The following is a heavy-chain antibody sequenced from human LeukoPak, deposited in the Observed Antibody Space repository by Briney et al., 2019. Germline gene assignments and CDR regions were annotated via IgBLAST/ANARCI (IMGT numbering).Heavy chain of an antibody. V-gene: IGHV4-31*03. CDR1: GDSISNGGYH. CDR2: IHYSGNT. Sequence: SETLSLTCTVSGDSISNGGYHWTWIRQHPGKGLDWIGYIHYSGNTDSAPSLRSRLTISIDTSKNQFSLRLDSVTVADTAVYYCARDFTKTASPDAFDVWGHGTLVAVSS. J-gene: IGHJ3*01. CDR3: ARDFTKTASPDAFDV. D-gene: IGHD2-21*02.